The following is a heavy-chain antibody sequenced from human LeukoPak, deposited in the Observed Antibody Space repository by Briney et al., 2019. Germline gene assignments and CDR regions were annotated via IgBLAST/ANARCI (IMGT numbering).Heavy chain of an antibody. CDR2: LNEDGSNK. Sequence: GGSLRLSCRASVFSFSNHYMRWMREAPGRGRECGANLNEDGSNKWHLGSVKGRFTVTRAKARNSLYLQMNSLRVEATDVYYTRLIVEVPGYFDYFDFWGQGVLVTVSS. CDR1: VFSFSNHY. CDR3: RLIVEVPGYFDYFDF. J-gene: IGHJ4*02. D-gene: IGHD3-9*01. V-gene: IGHV3-7*01.